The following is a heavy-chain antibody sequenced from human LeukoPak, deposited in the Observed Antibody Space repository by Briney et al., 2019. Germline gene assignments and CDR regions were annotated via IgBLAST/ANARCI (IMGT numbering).Heavy chain of an antibody. D-gene: IGHD6-13*01. CDR1: GFTFSSYG. Sequence: GRSLRLSCAASGFTFSSYGMHWVRQAPGKGLEWVAVISYDGSNKYYADSVKGRFTISRDNSKNTLYLQMNSLRAEDTAVYYCARGPGIAAAGPFDYWGQGTLVTVSS. J-gene: IGHJ4*02. V-gene: IGHV3-30*03. CDR3: ARGPGIAAAGPFDY. CDR2: ISYDGSNK.